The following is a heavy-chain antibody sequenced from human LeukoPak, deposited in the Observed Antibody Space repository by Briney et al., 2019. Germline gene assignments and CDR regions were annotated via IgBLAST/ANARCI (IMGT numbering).Heavy chain of an antibody. CDR1: GFTFSSYA. Sequence: GGSLRLSCAASGFTFSSYAMSWVRQAPGKGLEWVSSISGSGGRTYNADSVKGRFTISRDNSKNTLYLQMNSLRAEDTAVYYCARDSSGWYGHPKNEDYWGQGTLVTVSS. CDR2: ISGSGGRT. CDR3: ARDSSGWYGHPKNEDY. J-gene: IGHJ4*02. V-gene: IGHV3-23*01. D-gene: IGHD6-19*01.